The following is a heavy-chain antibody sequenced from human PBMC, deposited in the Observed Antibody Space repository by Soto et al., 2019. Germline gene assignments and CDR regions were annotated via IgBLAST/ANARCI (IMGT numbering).Heavy chain of an antibody. CDR1: GGSISSYY. D-gene: IGHD2-15*01. J-gene: IGHJ6*02. Sequence: SETLSLTCTVSGGSISSYYWSWIRQPPGKGLEWIGYIYYSGSTNYNPSLKSRVTISVDTSKNQFSLKLSSVTAEDTAVYYCARDRYSYEGSCCYYRDGMDVWAQGTTVTVSS. CDR2: IYYSGST. V-gene: IGHV4-59*01. CDR3: ARDRYSYEGSCCYYRDGMDV.